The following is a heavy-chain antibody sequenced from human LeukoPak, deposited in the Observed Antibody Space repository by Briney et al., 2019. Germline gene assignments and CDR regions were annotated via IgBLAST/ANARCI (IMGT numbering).Heavy chain of an antibody. J-gene: IGHJ4*02. V-gene: IGHV4-4*07. CDR1: GGSISNYY. CDR2: IYSSGST. Sequence: SETLSLTCTISGGSISNYYWSWIRQPAGEGLEWIGRIYSSGSTNYNPSLKSRVTMSVDTSKNQFSLKLSSMTAADTAVYFCARGGYTSGWSFDYWGQGTLVTVSS. D-gene: IGHD6-19*01. CDR3: ARGGYTSGWSFDY.